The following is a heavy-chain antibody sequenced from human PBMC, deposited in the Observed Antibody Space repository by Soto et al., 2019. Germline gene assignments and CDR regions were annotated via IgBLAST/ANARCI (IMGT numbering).Heavy chain of an antibody. CDR3: ARDHYDSSGYYSDAFDI. CDR1: GGSISSSNW. Sequence: SETLSLTCAVSGGSISSSNWWSWVRQPPGKGLEWIGEIYHSGSTNYNPSLKSRVTISVDKSKNQFSLKLSSVTAADTAVYYCARDHYDSSGYYSDAFDIWGQGTMVT. J-gene: IGHJ3*02. V-gene: IGHV4-4*02. D-gene: IGHD3-22*01. CDR2: IYHSGST.